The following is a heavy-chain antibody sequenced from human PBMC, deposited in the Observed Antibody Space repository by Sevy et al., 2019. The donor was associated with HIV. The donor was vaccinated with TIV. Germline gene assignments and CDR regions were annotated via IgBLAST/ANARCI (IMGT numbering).Heavy chain of an antibody. CDR1: GFTFDDYA. V-gene: IGHV3-43D*03. J-gene: IGHJ4*02. CDR2: ISWDGGST. CDR3: AKDLAGEGPYGSGSLDY. D-gene: IGHD3-10*01. Sequence: GGSLRLSCAASGFTFDDYAMHWVRQAPGKGLEWVSLISWDGGSTYYADSVKGRFTISRDNSKNSLSLQMTSLRAEDTAFYYRAKDLAGEGPYGSGSLDYWGQGTLVTVSS.